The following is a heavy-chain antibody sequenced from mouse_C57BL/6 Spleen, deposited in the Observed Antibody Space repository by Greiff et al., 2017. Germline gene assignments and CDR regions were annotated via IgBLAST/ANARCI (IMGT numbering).Heavy chain of an antibody. Sequence: QVQLQQSGAELVKPGASVKISCKASGYAFSSYWMNWVKQRPGKGLEWIGQIYPGDGDTNYNGKFKGKATLTADKSSSTAYMQLSSLTSEDSAVYLCARPSMGYAMDYWGQGTSVTVSS. J-gene: IGHJ4*01. CDR3: ARPSMGYAMDY. CDR1: GYAFSSYW. CDR2: IYPGDGDT. V-gene: IGHV1-80*01.